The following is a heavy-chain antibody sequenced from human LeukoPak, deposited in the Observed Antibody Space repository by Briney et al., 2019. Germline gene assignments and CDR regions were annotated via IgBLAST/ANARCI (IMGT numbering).Heavy chain of an antibody. CDR1: GGSISSGGYS. V-gene: IGHV4-30-2*01. D-gene: IGHD2-21*02. Sequence: PSQTLSLTCAVSGGSISSGGYSWSWIRQPPGKGLEWIGYIYHSGSTYYNPSLKSRVTISVDTSKNQFSLKLSSVTAADTAVYYCARLDCGGDCLFDYGGQGTLVTVSS. CDR3: ARLDCGGDCLFDY. J-gene: IGHJ4*02. CDR2: IYHSGST.